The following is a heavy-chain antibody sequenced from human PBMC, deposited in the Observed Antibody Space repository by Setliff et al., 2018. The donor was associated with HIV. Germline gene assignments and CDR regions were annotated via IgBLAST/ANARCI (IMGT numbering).Heavy chain of an antibody. CDR1: GFTFGDYA. CDR3: ATLPAAIVSSTYYFDY. Sequence: PGGSLRLSCTASGFTFGDYAMNWVRQAPGKGLEWVSSITSNTDYISYADSVKGRFTISRDNTKNSLYLQMNSLRAEDTAVYYCATLPAAIVSSTYYFDYWGQGTLVTVSS. J-gene: IGHJ4*02. CDR2: ITSNTDYI. V-gene: IGHV3-21*01. D-gene: IGHD6-13*01.